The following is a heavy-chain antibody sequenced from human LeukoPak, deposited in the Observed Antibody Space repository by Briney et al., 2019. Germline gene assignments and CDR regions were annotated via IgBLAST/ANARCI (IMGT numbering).Heavy chain of an antibody. D-gene: IGHD6-6*01. CDR3: ARGSVLVWYFDL. Sequence: TASDTLSLTCTVSGASISSHSWSWIRQPPGKGLEWIGHIYYSGSTNFNPSLKRQVTISVDTPKNQSSLQLSSVTAADAAVYYCARGSVLVWYFDLWGRGTLVTVSS. CDR2: IYYSGST. J-gene: IGHJ2*01. V-gene: IGHV4-59*11. CDR1: GASISSHS.